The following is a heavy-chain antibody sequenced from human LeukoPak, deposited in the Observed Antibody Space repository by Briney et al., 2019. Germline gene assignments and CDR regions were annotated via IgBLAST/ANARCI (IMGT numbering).Heavy chain of an antibody. J-gene: IGHJ6*02. CDR3: ARDFNPRYYYYGMDV. V-gene: IGHV4-59*01. CDR2: IYYSGST. D-gene: IGHD1-14*01. CDR1: GGSISSYY. Sequence: SETLSLTCTVSGGSISSYYWSWVRQPPGKGLEWIGYIYYSGSTNYNPSLKSRVTISVDTSKNQFSLKLSSVTAADTAVYYCARDFNPRYYYYGMDVWGQGTTVTVSS.